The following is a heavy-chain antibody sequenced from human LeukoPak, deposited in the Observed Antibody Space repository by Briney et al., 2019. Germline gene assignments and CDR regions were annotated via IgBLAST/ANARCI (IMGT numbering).Heavy chain of an antibody. CDR2: IYPGDSDT. CDR3: ATHSYDSNGYYYVPY. Sequence: GESLKISCKGSGYSFTSYWIGWVRQMPGKGLEWMGIIYPGDSDTTYSPSFKGQVTISADKSISTAYLQWSSLKASDTAMYYCATHSYDSNGYYYVPYWGQGTLVTVSS. V-gene: IGHV5-51*01. CDR1: GYSFTSYW. D-gene: IGHD3-22*01. J-gene: IGHJ4*02.